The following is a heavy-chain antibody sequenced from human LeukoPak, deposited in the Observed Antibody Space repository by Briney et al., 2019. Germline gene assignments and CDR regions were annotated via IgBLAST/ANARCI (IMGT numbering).Heavy chain of an antibody. CDR2: FDPEDGET. D-gene: IGHD2-2*01. CDR1: GYTLTELS. Sequence: GASVKVSCKVSGYTLTELSMHWVRQAPGKGLEWMGGFDPEDGETIYAQKFQGRVAMSEDTSTDTAYMELSSLRSEDTAVYYCATLNIVVVPAAVTYNFDYWGQETLVTVSS. V-gene: IGHV1-24*01. J-gene: IGHJ4*02. CDR3: ATLNIVVVPAAVTYNFDY.